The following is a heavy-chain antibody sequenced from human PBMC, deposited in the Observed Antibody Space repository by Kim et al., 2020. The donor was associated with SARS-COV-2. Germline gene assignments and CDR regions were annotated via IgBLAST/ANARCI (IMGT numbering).Heavy chain of an antibody. J-gene: IGHJ5*02. CDR2: IIPIFGTA. CDR1: GGTFSSYA. D-gene: IGHD3-10*01. Sequence: SVKVSCKASGGTFSSYAISWVRQAPGQGLEWMGGIIPIFGTANYAQKFQGRVTITADESTSTAYMELSSLRSEDTAVYYCARARNGLVFTMVRGVISGNWFDPWGQGTLVTVSS. CDR3: ARARNGLVFTMVRGVISGNWFDP. V-gene: IGHV1-69*13.